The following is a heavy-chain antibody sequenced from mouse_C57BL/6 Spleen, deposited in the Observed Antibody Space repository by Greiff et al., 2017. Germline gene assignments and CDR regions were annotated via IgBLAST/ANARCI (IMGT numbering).Heavy chain of an antibody. V-gene: IGHV14-2*01. CDR1: GFNIKDYY. CDR3: ARSEYGYEYYFDY. J-gene: IGHJ2*01. Sequence: VKLQQSGAELVKPGASVKLSCTASGFNIKDYYMYWVKQRTEQGLEWIGRIDPEDGETKYAPKFQGKVTITADTSSNTAYLQLSSLKAEDTAVYYCARSEYGYEYYFDYWGQGTTLTFSS. D-gene: IGHD2-2*01. CDR2: IDPEDGET.